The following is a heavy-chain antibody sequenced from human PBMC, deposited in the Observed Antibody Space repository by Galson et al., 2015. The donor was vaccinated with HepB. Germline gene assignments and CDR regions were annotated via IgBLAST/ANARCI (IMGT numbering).Heavy chain of an antibody. CDR3: SRTTTPDSRNWPYFDF. CDR1: GFTFRDYS. J-gene: IGHJ4*02. V-gene: IGHV3-49*04. CDR2: IRSKAYRGTT. Sequence: SLRLSCAASGFTFRDYSMSWVRQAPGKGLEWVAFIRSKAYRGTTEYAASVKGRFTISRDDSKSIAYLEMNSLKTEDTAVYYCSRTTTPDSRNWPYFDFWGQGTPVTVSS. D-gene: IGHD6-13*01.